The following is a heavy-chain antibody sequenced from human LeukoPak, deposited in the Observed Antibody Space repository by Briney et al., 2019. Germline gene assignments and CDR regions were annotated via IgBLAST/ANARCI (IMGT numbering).Heavy chain of an antibody. J-gene: IGHJ4*02. V-gene: IGHV1-46*01. CDR2: INPSGGST. CDR1: GYTFTSYY. Sequence: GASVKVSCKASGYTFTSYYMHWVRQAPGQGLEWMGIINPSGGSTSYAQKFQGRVTMTRDMSTSTVYMELSSLRSEDTAVYYCARALSGSPPSTRFDYWGQGTLVTVSS. D-gene: IGHD1-26*01. CDR3: ARALSGSPPSTRFDY.